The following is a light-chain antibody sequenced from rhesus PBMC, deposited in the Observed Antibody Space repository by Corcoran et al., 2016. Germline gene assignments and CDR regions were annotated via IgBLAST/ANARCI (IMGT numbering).Light chain of an antibody. CDR1: QSLLYSSNNKNY. J-gene: IGKJ2*01. V-gene: IGKV4-1*01. Sequence: DIVMTQSPDSLAVSLGERVTINCKFSQSLLYSSNNKNYLAWYQQKPGQAPKLLIYWASTRESGVPNRFRGSGSGTDVTLTISGLQAEDVAVYYCQQYYSTPLSFGQGTKVEIK. CDR2: WAS. CDR3: QQYYSTPLS.